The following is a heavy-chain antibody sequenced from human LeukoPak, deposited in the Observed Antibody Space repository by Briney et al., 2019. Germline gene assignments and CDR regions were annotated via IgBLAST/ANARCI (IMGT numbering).Heavy chain of an antibody. D-gene: IGHD2-15*01. Sequence: SETLSLTCAVYGGSFSGYYWTWIRQPPGKGLEWIGEINHSGSTNYNPSLKSRVTISVDTSKNRFSLKLSSVTAADTAVYYCARSGELLRWFDPWGQGTLVTVSS. CDR3: ARSGELLRWFDP. CDR1: GGSFSGYY. J-gene: IGHJ5*02. V-gene: IGHV4-34*01. CDR2: INHSGST.